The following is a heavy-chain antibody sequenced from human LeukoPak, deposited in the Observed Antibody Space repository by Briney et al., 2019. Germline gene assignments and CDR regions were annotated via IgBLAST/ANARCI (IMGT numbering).Heavy chain of an antibody. V-gene: IGHV3-7*01. Sequence: GGSLRLSCAASGFTFSSYWMSWVRQAPGKGLEWVANIKQDGSEKYYVDSVEGRFNISRDNAKNSLYLQMNSLRVEDTAMYYCARVGNFYYYMDVWGKGTTVTVSS. D-gene: IGHD1-26*01. CDR3: ARVGNFYYYMDV. CDR1: GFTFSSYW. CDR2: IKQDGSEK. J-gene: IGHJ6*03.